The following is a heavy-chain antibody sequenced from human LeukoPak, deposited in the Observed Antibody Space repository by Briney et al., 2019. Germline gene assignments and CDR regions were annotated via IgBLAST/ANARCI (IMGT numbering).Heavy chain of an antibody. V-gene: IGHV4-34*01. Sequence: PSETLSLTCGVSGASLNGYYWSWIRQPPGRGLEWIGEVNHKGSANYNPSLKGRVTVSVDTSKSQVFLKLSAVTAADTAVYYCARVGVYESSGSHYFDYWGQGTLVTVSS. CDR1: GASLNGYY. CDR2: VNHKGSA. D-gene: IGHD3-22*01. CDR3: ARVGVYESSGSHYFDY. J-gene: IGHJ4*02.